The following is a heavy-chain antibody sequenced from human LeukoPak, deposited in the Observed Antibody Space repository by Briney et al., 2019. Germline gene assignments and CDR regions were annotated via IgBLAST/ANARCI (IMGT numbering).Heavy chain of an antibody. D-gene: IGHD4-23*01. V-gene: IGHV4-59*10. Sequence: LETLSLTCTVYGVSVSSNYWGWIRQRPGNGLEWIVRIYTSGNTNYNPSLKSRVTISRDTSKNQFSLRVTSVTAAYTAVYDCARDYGGNYHFDYGGQGTLVTVSS. CDR3: ARDYGGNYHFDY. J-gene: IGHJ4*02. CDR2: IYTSGNT. CDR1: GVSVSSNY.